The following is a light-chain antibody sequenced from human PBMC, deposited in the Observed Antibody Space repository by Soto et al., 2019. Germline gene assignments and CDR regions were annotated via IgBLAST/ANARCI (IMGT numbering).Light chain of an antibody. CDR2: EVS. CDR3: SSYTRSTTRV. J-gene: IGLJ3*02. CDR1: SSDVGSYNY. Sequence: QSALTQPASVSGSPGQSITISCTGTSSDVGSYNYVSWYRQHPGKAPKLMIYEVSNRPSGVSNRFSGSKSGNTASLTISGLQAEDEADYYCSSYTRSTTRVFGGGTQLTVL. V-gene: IGLV2-14*01.